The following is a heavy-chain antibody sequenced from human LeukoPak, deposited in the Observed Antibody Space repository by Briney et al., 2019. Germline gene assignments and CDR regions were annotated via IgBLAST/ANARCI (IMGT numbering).Heavy chain of an antibody. CDR2: IGNTET. CDR1: EFPFKQKA. Sequence: PGGPWRSSCETSEFPFKQKAMSWSGKAPGKGLGGAATIGNTETFYADSVTGRFTISRDNSKNTVNLQMNRLRVEDTAIYYCAKDWIQFNRVFDCFDSWGQGTLVTVSS. J-gene: IGHJ4*02. CDR3: AKDWIQFNRVFDCFDS. V-gene: IGHV3-23*01. D-gene: IGHD5-18*01.